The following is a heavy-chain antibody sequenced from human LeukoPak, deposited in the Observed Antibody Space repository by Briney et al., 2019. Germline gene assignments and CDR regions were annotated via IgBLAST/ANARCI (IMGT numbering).Heavy chain of an antibody. CDR1: GYTFTGYY. V-gene: IGHV1-2*04. D-gene: IGHD3-22*01. CDR3: ARTTYYYDGSGYPVLYYFDY. J-gene: IGHJ4*02. Sequence: ASMKVSCKASGYTFTGYYMHWVRQAPGRGLEWMGWINPNSGGTNYAQKFQGWVTMTRDTSISTAYMELSRLRSDDTAVYYCARTTYYYDGSGYPVLYYFDYWGQGTLVTVSS. CDR2: INPNSGGT.